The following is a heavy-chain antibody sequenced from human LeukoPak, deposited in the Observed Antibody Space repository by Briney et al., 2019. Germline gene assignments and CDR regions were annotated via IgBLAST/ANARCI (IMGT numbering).Heavy chain of an antibody. J-gene: IGHJ1*01. D-gene: IGHD1-26*01. Sequence: ASVKVSCKASGYTFTSYDINWVRQATGQGLEWMGWMNPNSGNTGYAQKFQGRVTMTRSTSISTAYMELSSLRSEDTAVYYCARTPLSRFSAVGHWGQGTLVTVSS. CDR2: MNPNSGNT. V-gene: IGHV1-8*01. CDR3: ARTPLSRFSAVGH. CDR1: GYTFTSYD.